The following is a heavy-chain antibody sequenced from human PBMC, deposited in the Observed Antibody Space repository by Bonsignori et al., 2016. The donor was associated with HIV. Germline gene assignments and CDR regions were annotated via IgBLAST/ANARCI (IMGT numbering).Heavy chain of an antibody. CDR1: GGSISSYY. D-gene: IGHD6-19*01. J-gene: IGHJ6*03. V-gene: IGHV4-59*01. Sequence: SETLSLTCTVSGGSISSYYWSWIRQPPGKGLEWIGYIYYSGSTNYNPSLKSRVTISVDTSKNQFSLKLSSVTAADTAVYYCARARGSGWFYYYYYYMDVWGKGTTVTVSS. CDR3: ARARGSGWFYYYYYYMDV. CDR2: IYYSGST.